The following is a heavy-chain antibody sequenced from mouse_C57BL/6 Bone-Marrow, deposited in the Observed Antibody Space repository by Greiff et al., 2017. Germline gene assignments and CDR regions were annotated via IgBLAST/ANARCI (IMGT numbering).Heavy chain of an antibody. V-gene: IGHV5-17*01. D-gene: IGHD1-1*01. CDR2: ISSGSSTI. J-gene: IGHJ1*03. CDR3: ARGGYYCSSRYGGYFDV. Sequence: EVQGVESGGGLVKPGGSLKLSCAASGFTFSDYGMHWVRQAPEKGLEWVAYISSGSSTIYYADTVKGRFTIPRDTARNTLFLQMTSLRSEHTAMYYCARGGYYCSSRYGGYFDVWGTGTTVTGSA. CDR1: GFTFSDYG.